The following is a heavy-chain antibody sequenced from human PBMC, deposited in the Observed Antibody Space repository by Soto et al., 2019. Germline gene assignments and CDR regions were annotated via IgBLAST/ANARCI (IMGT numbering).Heavy chain of an antibody. Sequence: SETLSLTCTVSGGSISSYYWSWIRQPPGKGLEWIGYIYYSGSTNYNPSPKSRVTMSVDRSRNQFPLKLNSVTAADTAVYYCARVRREFDTSGPVDYWGQGTLVTVSS. CDR3: ARVRREFDTSGPVDY. D-gene: IGHD3-10*01. V-gene: IGHV4-59*12. CDR1: GGSISSYY. CDR2: IYYSGST. J-gene: IGHJ4*02.